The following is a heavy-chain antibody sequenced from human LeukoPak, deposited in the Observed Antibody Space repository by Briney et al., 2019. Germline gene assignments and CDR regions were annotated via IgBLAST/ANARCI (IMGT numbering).Heavy chain of an antibody. D-gene: IGHD3-10*01. CDR3: ASFTMVRGVIGRGLDY. V-gene: IGHV5-51*01. CDR1: GYSFTSYW. Sequence: GESLKISCKGSGYSFTSYWIGWGRQMPGKGLEWMRIIYPGDSDTRYSPSFQGQVTISADKSISTAYLQWSSLKASDTAMYYCASFTMVRGVIGRGLDYWGQGTLVTVSS. J-gene: IGHJ4*02. CDR2: IYPGDSDT.